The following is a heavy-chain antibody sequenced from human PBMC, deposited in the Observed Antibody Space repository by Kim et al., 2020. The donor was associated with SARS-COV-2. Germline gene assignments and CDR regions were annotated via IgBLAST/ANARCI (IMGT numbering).Heavy chain of an antibody. CDR1: GFTFSSYA. J-gene: IGHJ3*02. CDR3: AKLHGARILLLGAFDI. Sequence: WGSLRLSCAASGFTFSSYAMSWVRQPQGQGKEWVSAISGNGGSTYYSDSVKGRFTISSDNSKNTQYLQMNSLRAEDTAVYYCAKLHGARILLLGAFDIWG. CDR2: ISGNGGST. V-gene: IGHV3-23*01. D-gene: IGHD2-15*01.